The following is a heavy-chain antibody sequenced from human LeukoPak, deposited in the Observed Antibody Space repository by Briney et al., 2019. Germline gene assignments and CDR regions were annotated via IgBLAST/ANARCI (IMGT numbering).Heavy chain of an antibody. CDR2: ISSSSSYI. CDR3: ARETVAGPVDY. J-gene: IGHJ4*02. CDR1: GFTFSSYS. V-gene: IGHV3-21*01. Sequence: GGPLRLSCAASGFTFSSYSMNWVRRPPGKGLEWVSSISSSSSYIYYADSVKGRFTISRDNAKNSLYLQMNSLRAEDTAVYYCARETVAGPVDYWGQGTLVTVSS. D-gene: IGHD6-19*01.